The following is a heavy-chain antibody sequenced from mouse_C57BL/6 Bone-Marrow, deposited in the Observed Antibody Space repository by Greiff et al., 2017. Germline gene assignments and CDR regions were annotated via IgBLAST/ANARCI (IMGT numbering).Heavy chain of an antibody. CDR3: ASRTLLRYRWYFDV. CDR2: IYIGNGYT. J-gene: IGHJ1*03. CDR1: GYTFTSYG. V-gene: IGHV1-58*01. D-gene: IGHD1-1*01. Sequence: LVRPGSSVKMSCKTSGYTFTSYGINWVKQRPGQGLEWIGYIYIGNGYTEYNEKFKGKATLTSDTSSSTAYMQLSSLTSEDSAIYFCASRTLLRYRWYFDVWGTGTTVTVSS.